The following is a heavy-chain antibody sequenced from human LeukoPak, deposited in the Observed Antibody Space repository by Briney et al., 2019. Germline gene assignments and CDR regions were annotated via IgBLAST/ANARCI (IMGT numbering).Heavy chain of an antibody. D-gene: IGHD5-18*01. V-gene: IGHV3-23*01. CDR3: AKDPHTGIARGY. J-gene: IGHJ4*02. CDR2: IGAGGTFT. CDR1: GFTFSSYA. Sequence: GRSLRLSCTASGFTFSSYAMNSVRQAPGKWLELGSGIGAGGTFTYYADSVKGRFTIYRDNSRNTLYLQMNGLRADDTAVYYCAKDPHTGIARGYWGQGTLVTVSS.